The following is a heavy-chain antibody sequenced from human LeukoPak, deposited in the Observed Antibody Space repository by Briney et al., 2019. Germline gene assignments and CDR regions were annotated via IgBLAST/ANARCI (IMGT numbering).Heavy chain of an antibody. Sequence: GGSLRLSCSASGFPFSSYAMHWVRQAPGKGLEYVSTISSNGGSTYYADSVKGRFTISRDNSKNTLYLQMSSLRVEDTAVYYCVKGAAYYYYSGMDVWGQGTTVTVSS. D-gene: IGHD2-15*01. V-gene: IGHV3-64D*06. CDR2: ISSNGGST. CDR1: GFPFSSYA. CDR3: VKGAAYYYYSGMDV. J-gene: IGHJ6*02.